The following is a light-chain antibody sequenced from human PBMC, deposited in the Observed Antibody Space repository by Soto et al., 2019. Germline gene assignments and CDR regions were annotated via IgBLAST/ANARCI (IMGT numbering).Light chain of an antibody. J-gene: IGKJ4*01. CDR1: QGIGSH. Sequence: DIQLTQSPSFLSASVGDRVTITCRASQGIGSHLAWLQQKPGKAPNLLIYAASSLQSGVPSRFSGSGSGTEFTLTISSLQPEDFATYYCQQLNSYPLTFGGGTKVEIK. V-gene: IGKV1-9*01. CDR2: AAS. CDR3: QQLNSYPLT.